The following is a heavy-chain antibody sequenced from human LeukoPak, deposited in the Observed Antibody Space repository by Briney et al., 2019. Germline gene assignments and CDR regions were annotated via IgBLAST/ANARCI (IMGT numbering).Heavy chain of an antibody. Sequence: SETLSLTCTVSGGSISSYYWTWIRQPAGKGLEWIGRTHTSGSTYYNPSLKSRVTISVDTSKNQFSLKLSSVTAADTAVYYCARSFLGSDYDILTGYSGEYYYYMDVWGKGTTVTVSS. CDR3: ARSFLGSDYDILTGYSGEYYYYMDV. J-gene: IGHJ6*03. D-gene: IGHD3-9*01. CDR1: GGSISSYY. CDR2: THTSGST. V-gene: IGHV4-4*07.